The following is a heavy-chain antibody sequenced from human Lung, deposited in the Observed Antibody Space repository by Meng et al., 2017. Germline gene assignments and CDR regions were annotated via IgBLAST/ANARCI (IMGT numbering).Heavy chain of an antibody. D-gene: IGHD6-13*01. CDR3: ARDEDISAAGKLFGDY. CDR2: INPKSGDT. Sequence: QRVCVGAEGKKPGASVKVSCKASGYTFPDYWLHWVRRAPGQGLEWMGRINPKSGDTHYAQRFQGRVTMTGDTSISTAYMELSGLRSDDTAMYYCARDEDISAAGKLFGDYWGQGTLVTVSS. CDR1: GYTFPDYW. J-gene: IGHJ4*02. V-gene: IGHV1-2*06.